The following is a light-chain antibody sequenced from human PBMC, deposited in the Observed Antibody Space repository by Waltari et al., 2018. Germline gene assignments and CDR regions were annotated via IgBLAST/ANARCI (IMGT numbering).Light chain of an antibody. CDR1: QSISST. CDR2: DAS. J-gene: IGKJ4*01. CDR3: QQYTNWPLT. V-gene: IGKV3D-15*01. Sequence: EIVLTQSPATLSVSPGDRATLSCWASQSISSTLAWYQQKPGQAPRLLIYDASTRATGIPVRFSGSGSGTYFTLTISSLQSEDFAVYYCQQYTNWPLTFGGGTKVEI.